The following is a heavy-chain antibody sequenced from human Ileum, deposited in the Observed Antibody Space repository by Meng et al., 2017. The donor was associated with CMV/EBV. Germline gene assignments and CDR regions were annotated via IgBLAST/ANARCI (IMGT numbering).Heavy chain of an antibody. J-gene: IGHJ4*02. CDR3: AGYNWNDGLPK. V-gene: IGHV4-59*01. CDR1: GGSISSYY. Sequence: SETLSLTCTVSGGSISSYYWSWIRQPPGKGLEWIGYIYYSGSTNYNPSLKSRVTMSVDTSKNQFSLKLTSVTAADTAVYYCAGYNWNDGLPKWGQGTLVTGSS. CDR2: IYYSGST. D-gene: IGHD1-20*01.